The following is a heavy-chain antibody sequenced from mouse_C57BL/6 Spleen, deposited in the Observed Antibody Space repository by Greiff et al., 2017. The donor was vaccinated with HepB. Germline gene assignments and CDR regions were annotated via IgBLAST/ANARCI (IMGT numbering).Heavy chain of an antibody. CDR3: ARAWRSFWYFDV. CDR1: GYTFTSYW. V-gene: IGHV1-50*01. Sequence: QVQLQQPGAELVKPGASVKLSCKASGYTFTSYWMQWVKQRPGQGLEWIGEIDPSDSYTNYNQKFKGKATLTVDTSSSTAYMQLSSLTSEDSAVYYCARAWRSFWYFDVWGTGTTVTVSS. J-gene: IGHJ1*03. CDR2: IDPSDSYT.